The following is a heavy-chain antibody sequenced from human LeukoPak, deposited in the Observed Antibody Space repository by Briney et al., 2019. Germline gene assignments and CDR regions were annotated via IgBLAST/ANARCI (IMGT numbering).Heavy chain of an antibody. CDR1: GGSISSYY. CDR3: ARDTYYYDRSGYWPAFDI. J-gene: IGHJ3*02. CDR2: IYTSGST. V-gene: IGHV4-4*07. D-gene: IGHD3-22*01. Sequence: KSSETLSLTGTVSGGSISSYYWSWIRQPAGKGLEWIGRIYTSGSTNYNPSLKSRVTMSVDTSKNQFSLKLSSVTAADTAVYYCARDTYYYDRSGYWPAFDIWGQGTMVTVSS.